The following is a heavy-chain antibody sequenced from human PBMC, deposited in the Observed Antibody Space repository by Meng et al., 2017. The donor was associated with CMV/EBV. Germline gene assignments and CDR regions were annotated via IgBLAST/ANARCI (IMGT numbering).Heavy chain of an antibody. V-gene: IGHV3-21*01. J-gene: IGHJ5*02. CDR2: ISSSSSYI. D-gene: IGHD6-19*01. Sequence: LSCAASVFTFSSYSMSWVRQAPGEGLEWVSSISSSSSYIYYADSVKDRFTISRDNAKNSLYLQINSLRAEATAVYYCARDPYSIGCPWGRGTLVTVSS. CDR1: VFTFSSYS. CDR3: ARDPYSIGCP.